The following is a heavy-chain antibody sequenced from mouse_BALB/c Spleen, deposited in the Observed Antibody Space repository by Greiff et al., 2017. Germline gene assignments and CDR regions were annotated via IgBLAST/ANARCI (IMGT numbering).Heavy chain of an antibody. CDR1: GFNIKDTY. J-gene: IGHJ3*01. V-gene: IGHV14-3*02. Sequence: EVKVVESGAELVKPGASVKLSCTASGFNIKDTYMHWVKQRPEQGLEWIGRIDPANGNTKYDPKFQGKATITADTSSNTAYLQLSSLTSEDTAVYYCARSREAWFAYWGQGTLVTVSA. CDR3: ARSREAWFAY. CDR2: IDPANGNT.